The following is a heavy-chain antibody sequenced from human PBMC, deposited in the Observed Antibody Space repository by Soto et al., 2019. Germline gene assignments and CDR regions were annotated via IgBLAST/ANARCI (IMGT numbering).Heavy chain of an antibody. CDR1: GFTFDDYA. V-gene: IGHV3-9*01. CDR3: AKDYRAITGYDAFDI. D-gene: IGHD1-20*01. Sequence: ESGGGLVQPGRSLRLSCAASGFTFDDYAMHWVRQAPGKGLEWVSGISWNSGSIGYADSVKGRFTISRDNAKNSLYLQMNSLRAEDTALYYCAKDYRAITGYDAFDIWGQGTMVTVSS. CDR2: ISWNSGSI. J-gene: IGHJ3*02.